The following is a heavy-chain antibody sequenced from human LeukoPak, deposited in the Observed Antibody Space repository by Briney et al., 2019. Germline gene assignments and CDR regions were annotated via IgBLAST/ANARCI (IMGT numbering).Heavy chain of an antibody. CDR2: ITNDGSST. CDR1: GLTFSSHW. Sequence: GGSLRLSCAASGLTFSSHWMHWVRQAPGKGLVWVSRITNDGSSTTYADSVKGRFTISRENSKNTLYLQMNSLGAEDTAVYYCAKVRLYGDYPEIDYWGQGTLVAVSS. D-gene: IGHD4-17*01. V-gene: IGHV3-74*01. J-gene: IGHJ4*02. CDR3: AKVRLYGDYPEIDY.